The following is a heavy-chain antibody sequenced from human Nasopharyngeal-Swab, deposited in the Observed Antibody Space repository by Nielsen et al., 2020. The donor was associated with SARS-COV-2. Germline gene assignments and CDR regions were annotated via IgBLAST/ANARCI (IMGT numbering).Heavy chain of an antibody. CDR2: ISWNSGSI. CDR1: GFSFSRHG. J-gene: IGHJ3*02. D-gene: IGHD7-27*01. CDR3: AKLAFVGTTYDAFDI. V-gene: IGHV3-9*01. Sequence: SLKISCAASGFSFSRHGMTCVRQAPGKGLEWVSGISWNSGSIGYADSVKGRFTISRDNAKNSLYLQMNSLRAEDTALYYCAKLAFVGTTYDAFDIWGQGTMVTVSS.